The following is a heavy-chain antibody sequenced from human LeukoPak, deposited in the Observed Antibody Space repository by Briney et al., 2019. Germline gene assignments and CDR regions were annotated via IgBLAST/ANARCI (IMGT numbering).Heavy chain of an antibody. CDR3: ARDTRRAAAVPLGY. D-gene: IGHD6-13*01. Sequence: ASVKVSCKASGYTFTSYGISWVRQAPGQGLEWMGWISAYNGNTNYAQKLQGRVTMTTDTSTSTAYMELRSLRSDDTAVYYCARDTRRAAAVPLGYWGQGTLVTVSS. CDR1: GYTFTSYG. V-gene: IGHV1-18*01. CDR2: ISAYNGNT. J-gene: IGHJ4*02.